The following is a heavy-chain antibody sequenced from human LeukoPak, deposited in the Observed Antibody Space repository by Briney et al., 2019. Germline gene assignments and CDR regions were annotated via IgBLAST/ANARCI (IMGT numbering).Heavy chain of an antibody. CDR3: ARGPRGSSWHWFDP. D-gene: IGHD6-13*01. Sequence: SQTLSLTCAISGDSVSSNSAAWNWIRQSPSRGLEWLGRTYYSSKWFNDYAVSVKIRITINPDTSNTHFSLQLTSVTPEDTAVYYCARGPRGSSWHWFDPWGQGTLVTVSS. V-gene: IGHV6-1*01. J-gene: IGHJ5*02. CDR1: GDSVSSNSAA. CDR2: TYYSSKWFN.